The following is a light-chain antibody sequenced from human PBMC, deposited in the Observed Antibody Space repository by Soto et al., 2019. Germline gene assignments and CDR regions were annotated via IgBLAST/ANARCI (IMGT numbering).Light chain of an antibody. CDR3: ETWDSNPWV. CDR2: LEGSGSY. J-gene: IGLJ3*02. V-gene: IGLV4-60*02. Sequence: QAVVTQSSSASASLGSSVKLTCTLSSGHSSYTIAWHQQQPGKAPRYLMKLEGSGSYNKGSGVPDRFSGSSSGADRYVTISNLQFEDEADYYCETWDSNPWVFGGGTKVTVL. CDR1: SGHSSYT.